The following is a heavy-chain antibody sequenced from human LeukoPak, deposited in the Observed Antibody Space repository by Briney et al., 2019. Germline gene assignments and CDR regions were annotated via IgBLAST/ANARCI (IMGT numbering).Heavy chain of an antibody. J-gene: IGHJ4*02. Sequence: SETLSLTCTVSGGSISSYYWSWIRQPAGKGLEWIGRIYTSGSTNYNPSLKSRVTMSVDTSKNQFSLKLSSVTAADTAVYYCARAKYYYGSGSYPYFDYWGQGTLVTVSS. CDR2: IYTSGST. CDR1: GGSISSYY. V-gene: IGHV4-4*07. CDR3: ARAKYYYGSGSYPYFDY. D-gene: IGHD3-10*01.